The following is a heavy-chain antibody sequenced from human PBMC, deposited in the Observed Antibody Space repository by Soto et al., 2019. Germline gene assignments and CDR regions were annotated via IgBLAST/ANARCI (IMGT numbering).Heavy chain of an antibody. CDR2: ISAYNGNT. J-gene: IGHJ4*02. CDR3: ASVSDTIFRVVPFDY. D-gene: IGHD3-3*01. Sequence: ASVKVSCKASGYTFTSYGISWVRQAPGQGLEWMGWISAYNGNTNYAQKLQGRVTMTTDTSTSTAYMELRSLRSDDTAVYYCASVSDTIFRVVPFDYWGQGTLVTVSS. V-gene: IGHV1-18*01. CDR1: GYTFTSYG.